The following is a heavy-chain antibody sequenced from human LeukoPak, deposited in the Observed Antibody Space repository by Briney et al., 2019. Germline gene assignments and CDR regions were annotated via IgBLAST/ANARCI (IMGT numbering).Heavy chain of an antibody. Sequence: SETLSLTCVVYGGSLSGYYWNWIRQPPGKGLEWIGEINHSGTTKYNPSLKSRVSISIDTSKNQFSLKVSSVTAADTAVYYCAGGPVTTLELWCYWGQGTLVTVSS. J-gene: IGHJ4*02. CDR2: INHSGTT. CDR1: GGSLSGYY. CDR3: AGGPVTTLELWCY. V-gene: IGHV4-34*01. D-gene: IGHD4-17*01.